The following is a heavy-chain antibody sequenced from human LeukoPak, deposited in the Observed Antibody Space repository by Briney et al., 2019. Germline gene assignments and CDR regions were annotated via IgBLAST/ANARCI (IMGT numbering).Heavy chain of an antibody. CDR3: ARAGYCSGGSCSTDAFDI. J-gene: IGHJ3*02. Sequence: SVKVSCKASGGTFSSYAISWVRQAPGQGLEWMGGIIPIFGTANYAQKFQGRVAITADESTSTAYMELSSLRSEDTAVYYCARAGYCSGGSCSTDAFDIWGQGTMVTVSS. V-gene: IGHV1-69*13. D-gene: IGHD2-15*01. CDR1: GGTFSSYA. CDR2: IIPIFGTA.